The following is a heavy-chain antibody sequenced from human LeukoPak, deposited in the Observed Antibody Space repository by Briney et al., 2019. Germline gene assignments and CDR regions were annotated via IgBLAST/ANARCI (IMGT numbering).Heavy chain of an antibody. Sequence: GGSLRLSCAASGFTFSSYWMHWVRHAPGKGLVWFSRIDSDGSSTSYADSVKGRFTISRDNAKNTVYLQMNSLRAEDTAVYYCARVNYGDYVTWGQGTLVTVSS. CDR3: ARVNYGDYVT. V-gene: IGHV3-74*01. J-gene: IGHJ5*02. CDR1: GFTFSSYW. CDR2: IDSDGSST. D-gene: IGHD4-17*01.